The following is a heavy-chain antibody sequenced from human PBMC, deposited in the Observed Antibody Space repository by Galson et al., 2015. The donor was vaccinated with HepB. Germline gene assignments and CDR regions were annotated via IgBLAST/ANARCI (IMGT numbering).Heavy chain of an antibody. J-gene: IGHJ6*02. CDR2: IIPILGIA. Sequence: SVKVSCKASGGTFSSYAISWVRQAPGQGLEWMGRIIPILGIANYAQKFQGRVTITADKSTSTAYMELSSLRSEDTAVYYCARAFIVATIFYYGMDVWGQGTTFTVSS. CDR1: GGTFSSYA. CDR3: ARAFIVATIFYYGMDV. V-gene: IGHV1-69*04. D-gene: IGHD5-12*01.